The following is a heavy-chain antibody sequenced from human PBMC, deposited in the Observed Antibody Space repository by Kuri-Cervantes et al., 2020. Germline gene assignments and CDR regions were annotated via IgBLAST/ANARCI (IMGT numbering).Heavy chain of an antibody. CDR3: AGGGDWPNSKIDY. D-gene: IGHD2-21*02. J-gene: IGHJ4*02. CDR2: IYYSGST. V-gene: IGHV4-30-4*01. CDR1: GGSISSGDYY. Sequence: SETLSLTCTVSGGSISSGDYYWSWIRQPPGKGLEWIGYIYYSGSTYYNPSLKSRVTMSIDASKNQFSLKLTSVTAADTAVYYCAGGGDWPNSKIDYWGQGTLVTVSS.